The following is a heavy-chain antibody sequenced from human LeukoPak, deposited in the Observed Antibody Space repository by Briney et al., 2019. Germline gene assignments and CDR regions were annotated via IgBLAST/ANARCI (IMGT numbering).Heavy chain of an antibody. D-gene: IGHD1-26*01. J-gene: IGHJ4*02. Sequence: PGGSLRLSCAASGFTFDDYAMHWVRQAPGKGLEGVSGISWNSGSIGYADSVKGRFTISRDNAKNSLYLQMNSLRAEDTALYYCAKDVDKWELLTFDYWGQGTLVTVSS. CDR1: GFTFDDYA. CDR3: AKDVDKWELLTFDY. V-gene: IGHV3-9*01. CDR2: ISWNSGSI.